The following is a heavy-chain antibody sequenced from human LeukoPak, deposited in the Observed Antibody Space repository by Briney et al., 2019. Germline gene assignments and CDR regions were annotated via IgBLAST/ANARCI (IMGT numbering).Heavy chain of an antibody. Sequence: GGSLRLSCAASGFTFSNAWMSWVRQAPGKGLEWVGRIKSKTDGGTTDYAAPVKGRFTISRDDSKNTLYLQMNSLKTEDTAVYYCTTDNGRYCGGDCYSGIDYWGQGTLVTVSS. D-gene: IGHD2-21*02. CDR1: GFTFSNAW. V-gene: IGHV3-15*01. J-gene: IGHJ4*02. CDR2: IKSKTDGGTT. CDR3: TTDNGRYCGGDCYSGIDY.